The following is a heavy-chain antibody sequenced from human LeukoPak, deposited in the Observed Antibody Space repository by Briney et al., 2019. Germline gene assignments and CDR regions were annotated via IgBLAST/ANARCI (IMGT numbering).Heavy chain of an antibody. D-gene: IGHD6-6*01. J-gene: IGHJ6*03. CDR1: GFTFSSYA. V-gene: IGHV3-23*01. CDR3: AKRAALTYHYYYYMDV. CDR2: ISGSGGST. Sequence: GGSLRLSCAASGFTFSSYAMSWVRQAPGKGLEWVSAISGSGGSTYYADSVKGRFTIPRDNSKNTLYLQMNSLRAEDTAVYYCAKRAALTYHYYYYMDVWGKGTTVTVSS.